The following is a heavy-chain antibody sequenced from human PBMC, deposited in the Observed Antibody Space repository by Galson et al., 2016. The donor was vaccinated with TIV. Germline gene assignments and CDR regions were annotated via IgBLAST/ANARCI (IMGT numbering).Heavy chain of an antibody. CDR3: AHKKYCGYSSCHFDF. V-gene: IGHV2-5*02. CDR1: GFSVSSVEVG. D-gene: IGHD5-12*01. J-gene: IGHJ4*02. Sequence: PALVKPTQTLTLTCTVSGFSVSSVEVGVGWFRQTPGKAPEWLALIFWDDDRRYSPSLKTRLTISKDTSKNQVVLILTDMDPVDTATYFCAHKKYCGYSSCHFDFWGPGTLVTVSS. CDR2: IFWDDDR.